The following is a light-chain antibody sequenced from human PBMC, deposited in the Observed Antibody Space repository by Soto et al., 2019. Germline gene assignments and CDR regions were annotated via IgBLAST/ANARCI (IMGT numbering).Light chain of an antibody. CDR3: QQSYSTPIS. Sequence: EIVMTQSPATLSVSPGERATLSCRASQSVSSGLAWYQQKPGQAPRLLIYGASNRATGIPDRFSGSGSGTDFTLTISSLQPEDFATYYCQQSYSTPISFGQGTRLEIK. V-gene: IGKV3D-15*01. J-gene: IGKJ5*01. CDR1: QSVSSG. CDR2: GAS.